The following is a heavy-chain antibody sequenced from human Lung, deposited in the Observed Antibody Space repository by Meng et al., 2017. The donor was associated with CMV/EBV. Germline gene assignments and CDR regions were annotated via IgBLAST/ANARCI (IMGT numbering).Heavy chain of an antibody. V-gene: IGHV1-2*02. J-gene: IGHJ6*02. CDR3: ARDGLALTQQLVPYGMDV. Sequence: SVKVSXKASGYTFTGYYMHWVRQAPGQGLEWMGWINPNSGGTNYAQKFQGRVTMTRDTSISTAYTELSRVKSDDTAVYYCARDGLALTQQLVPYGMDVWGQGTTVTVSS. D-gene: IGHD6-13*01. CDR2: INPNSGGT. CDR1: GYTFTGYY.